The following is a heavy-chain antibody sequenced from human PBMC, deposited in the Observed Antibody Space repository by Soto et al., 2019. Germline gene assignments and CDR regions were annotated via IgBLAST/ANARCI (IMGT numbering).Heavy chain of an antibody. D-gene: IGHD6-13*01. CDR2: ISYDGSNK. Sequence: GGSLRLSCAASGFTFSSYGMHWVRQAPGKGLEWVAVISYDGSNKYYADSVKGRFTISRDNSKNTLYLQMNSLRAEDTAVYYCAKARHSSSWYHDYWGQGTLVTVSS. CDR3: AKARHSSSWYHDY. V-gene: IGHV3-30*18. CDR1: GFTFSSYG. J-gene: IGHJ4*02.